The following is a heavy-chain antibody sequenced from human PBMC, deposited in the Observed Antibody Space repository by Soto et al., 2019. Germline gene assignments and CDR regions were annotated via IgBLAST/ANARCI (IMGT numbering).Heavy chain of an antibody. CDR1: GGSFSGYY. V-gene: IGHV4-34*01. J-gene: IGHJ6*02. CDR2: INHSGST. Sequence: SETLSLTCAVYGGSFSGYYWSWIRQPPGKGLGWIGEINHSGSTNYNPSLKSRVTISVDTSKNQFSLKLSSVTAADTAVYYCARVRRHYYYGMDVWGQGTRVTVSS. CDR3: ARVRRHYYYGMDV.